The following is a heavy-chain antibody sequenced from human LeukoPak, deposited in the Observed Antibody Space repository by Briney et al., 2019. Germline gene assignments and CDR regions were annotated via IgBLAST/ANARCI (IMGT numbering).Heavy chain of an antibody. V-gene: IGHV3-23*01. J-gene: IGHJ4*02. CDR3: ARESRYYFDY. CDR2: ISDSGGTT. Sequence: GSLRLSCVASGFSFSDSWMTWVRQSPEKGLEWVSAISDSGGTTYYADSVKGRFTISRDNSKNTLYLQMNSLRAGDTAVYYCARESRYYFDYWGQGTLVTVSS. CDR1: GFSFSDSW. D-gene: IGHD6-13*01.